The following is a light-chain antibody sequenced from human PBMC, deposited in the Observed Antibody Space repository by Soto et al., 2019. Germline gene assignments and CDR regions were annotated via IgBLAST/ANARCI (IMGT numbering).Light chain of an antibody. CDR1: EGIDTS. J-gene: IGKJ1*01. CDR3: QHYDTFSWT. V-gene: IGKV1-5*01. Sequence: DIQMTHSPSTLSVSLGDRITITCRASEGIDTSLAWFQQRPGKAPKVLIAGASGLMNGVPSTFSGSGSGTEFALTISSVQPDDFATYFCQHYDTFSWTFGQGTKVDIK. CDR2: GAS.